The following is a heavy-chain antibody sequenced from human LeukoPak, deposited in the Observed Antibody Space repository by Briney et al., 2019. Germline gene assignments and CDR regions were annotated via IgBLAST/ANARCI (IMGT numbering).Heavy chain of an antibody. D-gene: IGHD3-10*01. CDR3: AKNYGSGTYYNYFDS. CDR2: ISSSGGAT. CDR1: GFTFSSYS. J-gene: IGHJ4*02. V-gene: IGHV3-23*01. Sequence: GGSLRLSCAASGFTFSSYSMNWVRQAPGRGLEWVSSISSSGGATYYADSVKGRFSISRDNSANMLYLQINSLRAEDTAVFYCAKNYGSGTYYNYFDSWGLGTLVTVSS.